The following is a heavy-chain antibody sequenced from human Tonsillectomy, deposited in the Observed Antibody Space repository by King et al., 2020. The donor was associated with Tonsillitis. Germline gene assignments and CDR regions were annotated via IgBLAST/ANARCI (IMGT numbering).Heavy chain of an antibody. CDR2: ISSSSSYK. V-gene: IGHV3-11*05. J-gene: IGHJ4*02. CDR3: ATSGWPNY. D-gene: IGHD6-19*01. CDR1: GFIFRDYY. Sequence: VQLVESGGGLVKPGGSLRLSCAASGFIFRDYYMSWIRQAPGRGLGWVSYISSSSSYKNYADSVKGRFTISRDNAKNSLYLQMNSLRVEDTAVYYCATSGWPNYWGQGTLVTVSS.